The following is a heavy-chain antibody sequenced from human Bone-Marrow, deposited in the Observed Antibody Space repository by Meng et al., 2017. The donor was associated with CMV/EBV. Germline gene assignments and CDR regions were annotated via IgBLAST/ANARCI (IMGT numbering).Heavy chain of an antibody. CDR1: GFTFSGSA. D-gene: IGHD3-22*01. CDR2: IRSKTNTYAT. V-gene: IGHV3-73*01. Sequence: GESLKISCAASGFTFSGSAIHWVRQASGKGLEWVGRIRSKTNTYATEYAASLKGRFTISSDDSKNTAFLQMNSLKPEDTAVYYCTRLGDADYYDNSGYYNWGQGTLVTVPS. J-gene: IGHJ4*02. CDR3: TRLGDADYYDNSGYYN.